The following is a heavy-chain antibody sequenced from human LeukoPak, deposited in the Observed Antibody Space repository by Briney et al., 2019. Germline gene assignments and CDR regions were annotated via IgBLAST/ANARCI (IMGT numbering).Heavy chain of an antibody. CDR3: ARAHSGSYRREWFDP. Sequence: ASVKVSCKASGYTFTSYGISWARQAPGQGLEWMGWISAYNGNTNYAQKLQGRVTMTTDTSTSTAYMELRSLRSDDTAVYYCARAHSGSYRREWFDPWGQGTLVTVSS. D-gene: IGHD1-26*01. CDR2: ISAYNGNT. V-gene: IGHV1-18*01. J-gene: IGHJ5*02. CDR1: GYTFTSYG.